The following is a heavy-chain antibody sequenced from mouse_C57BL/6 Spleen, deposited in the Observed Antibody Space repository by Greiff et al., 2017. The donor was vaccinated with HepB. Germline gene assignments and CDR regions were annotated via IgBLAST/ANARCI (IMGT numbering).Heavy chain of an antibody. D-gene: IGHD1-1*01. CDR1: GYTFTDYY. V-gene: IGHV1-75*01. Sequence: VTLMESGPELVKPGASVKISCKASGYTFTDYYINWVKQRPGQGLEWIGWIFPGSGSTYYNEKFKGKATLTVDKSSSTAYMLLSSLTSEDSAVYFCARRGFITTVVATGYFDVWGTGTTVTVSS. J-gene: IGHJ1*03. CDR2: IFPGSGST. CDR3: ARRGFITTVVATGYFDV.